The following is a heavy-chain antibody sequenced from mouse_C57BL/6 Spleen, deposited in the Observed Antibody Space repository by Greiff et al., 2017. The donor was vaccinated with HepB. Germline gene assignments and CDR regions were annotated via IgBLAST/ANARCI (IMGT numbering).Heavy chain of an antibody. CDR3: ARLDYYGSSDWYFDV. D-gene: IGHD1-1*01. V-gene: IGHV1-54*01. Sequence: VQLQQSGAELVRPGTSVKVSCKASGYAFTNYLIEWVKQRPGQGLEWIGVINPGSGGTKYNEKFKGKATLTADKSSSTAYMQLSSLTSEDSAVYFCARLDYYGSSDWYFDVWGTGTTVTVSS. CDR1: GYAFTNYL. J-gene: IGHJ1*03. CDR2: INPGSGGT.